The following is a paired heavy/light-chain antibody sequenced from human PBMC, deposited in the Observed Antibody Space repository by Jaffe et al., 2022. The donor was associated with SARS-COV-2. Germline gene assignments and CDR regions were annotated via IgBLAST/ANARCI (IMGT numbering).Heavy chain of an antibody. CDR3: ARSYLASCGGDCYSDAFDI. D-gene: IGHD2-21*02. J-gene: IGHJ3*02. CDR1: GFSVSNYH. V-gene: IGHV3-66*02. Sequence: EVQLVESGGGLVQPGGSLRLSCGAPGFSVSNYHMNWVRQAPGKGLEWVSVFYRGGSAYYADSVKGRFTISRDDSKNSLYLEMTSLRPEDTALYFCARSYLASCGGDCYSDAFDIWGQGTMVTVSS. CDR2: FYRGGSA.
Light chain of an antibody. J-gene: IGKJ2*01. Sequence: IHMTQSPSSLSASVGDRVTITCRASQSVSNYLNWYQQKPGKAPRLLIYASSHLQSGVPSRFSGGRSGTDFTLTISSLQPEDFATYYCQQSYSAFGYTFGQGTKLEIK. CDR3: QQSYSAFGYT. CDR1: QSVSNY. CDR2: ASS. V-gene: IGKV1-39*01.